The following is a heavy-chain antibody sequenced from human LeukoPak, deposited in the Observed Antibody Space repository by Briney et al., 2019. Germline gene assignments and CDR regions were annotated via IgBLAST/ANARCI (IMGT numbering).Heavy chain of an antibody. J-gene: IGHJ3*02. Sequence: ASVKFSCKASGYTFTSYAMNWVRQAPGQGLEWMGWINTNTGNPTYAQGFTGRFVFSLDTSVSTAYLQISSLKAEDTAVHYCARDSLERGEYQPEAFDIWGQGTMVTVSS. CDR1: GYTFTSYA. D-gene: IGHD2-2*01. CDR2: INTNTGNP. V-gene: IGHV7-4-1*02. CDR3: ARDSLERGEYQPEAFDI.